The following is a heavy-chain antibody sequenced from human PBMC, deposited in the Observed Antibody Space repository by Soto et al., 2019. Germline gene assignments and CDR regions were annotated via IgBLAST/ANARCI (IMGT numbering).Heavy chain of an antibody. CDR1: GGTVSAHY. CDR2: INHSGGT. J-gene: IGHJ1*01. CDR3: PRRSVDTVDSSDFYEY. Sequence: SETQSLTCAVDGGTVSAHYWSWIRQPPGKGLEWLGEINHSGGTSYNPSLKSRVTIAVDTPKRKFSLKLTSVPGADRAVYYWPRRSVDTVDSSDFYEY. D-gene: IGHD3-22*01. V-gene: IGHV4-34*08.